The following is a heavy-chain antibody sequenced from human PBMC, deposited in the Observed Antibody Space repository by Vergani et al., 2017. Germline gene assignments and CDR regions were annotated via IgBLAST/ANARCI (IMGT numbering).Heavy chain of an antibody. CDR1: GGSFSGYY. D-gene: IGHD3-22*01. CDR3: ARDPHYYDSSGYYGAFDI. J-gene: IGHJ3*02. Sequence: QVQLQQWGAGLLKPSETLSLTCAVYGGSFSGYYWSWIRQPPGKGLEWIGEINHSGSTNYNPSLKSRVTISGDKSKNQFSLKLSSVTAADTAVYYCARDPHYYDSSGYYGAFDIWGQGTMVTVSS. CDR2: INHSGST. V-gene: IGHV4-34*01.